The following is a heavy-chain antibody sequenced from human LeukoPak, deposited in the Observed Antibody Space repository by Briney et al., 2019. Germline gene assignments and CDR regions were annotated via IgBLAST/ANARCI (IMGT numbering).Heavy chain of an antibody. Sequence: SETLSLTCAVYGASFSGHYWTWIRQPPGKGLEWIGEIYHSGITNYNPSLKSRVSISVDKSKNQFSLKLSSVRAADTAVYYCARVPCSGGTCYSDFDYWGQGTQVTVSS. CDR3: ARVPCSGGTCYSDFDY. V-gene: IGHV4-34*01. J-gene: IGHJ4*02. CDR2: IYHSGIT. D-gene: IGHD2-15*01. CDR1: GASFSGHY.